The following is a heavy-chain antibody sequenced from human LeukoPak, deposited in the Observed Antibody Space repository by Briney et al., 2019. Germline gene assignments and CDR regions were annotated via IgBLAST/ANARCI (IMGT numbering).Heavy chain of an antibody. Sequence: ASVKVSCKASGYTFTSYDIYWVRQATGQGLEWMGWMNPNSGNTGYAQKFQGRVTMTRNTSTSTAYMELSSLRSEDTAVYYCARAIKWELGSDYWGQGTLVTVSS. D-gene: IGHD1-26*01. J-gene: IGHJ4*02. V-gene: IGHV1-8*01. CDR2: MNPNSGNT. CDR3: ARAIKWELGSDY. CDR1: GYTFTSYD.